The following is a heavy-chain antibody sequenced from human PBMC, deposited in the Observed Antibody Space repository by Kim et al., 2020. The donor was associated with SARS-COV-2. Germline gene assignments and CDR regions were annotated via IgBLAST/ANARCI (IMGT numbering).Heavy chain of an antibody. Sequence: GGSLRLSCAASGFTFSSYWMHWVRQAPGKGLVWVSRINSDGTSTTYADSVKGRFTVSRDNARNTLYLQMNSLRAEDTAVYYCAGDPSNDYGDYVDGGYFDYWGQGTLVTVSS. CDR1: GFTFSSYW. J-gene: IGHJ4*02. CDR2: INSDGTST. V-gene: IGHV3-74*01. CDR3: AGDPSNDYGDYVDGGYFDY. D-gene: IGHD4-17*01.